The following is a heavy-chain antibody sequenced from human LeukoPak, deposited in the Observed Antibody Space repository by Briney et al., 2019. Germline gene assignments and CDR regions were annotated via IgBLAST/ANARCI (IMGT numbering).Heavy chain of an antibody. V-gene: IGHV3-7*01. J-gene: IGHJ3*02. CDR2: IKQDGSEK. CDR1: GFTFSSYW. Sequence: GGSLRLSCAASGFTFSSYWVSWVRQAPGKGLECVANIKQDGSEKYYVDSVKGRFTISRDNAKNSLYLQMNSLRAEDTAVYYCARYYDFWSGYPDDAFDIWGQGTMVTVSS. CDR3: ARYYDFWSGYPDDAFDI. D-gene: IGHD3-3*01.